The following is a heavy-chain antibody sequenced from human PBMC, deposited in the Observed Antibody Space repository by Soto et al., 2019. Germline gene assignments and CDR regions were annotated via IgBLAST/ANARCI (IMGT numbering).Heavy chain of an antibody. V-gene: IGHV4-4*02. J-gene: IGHJ3*02. Sequence: QVHLQESGPGLVKPSETLSLTCAVSGVSINIPYWWTWVRQPPGKGLEWSGDVYHDGSNNYNPSPKRRITISLDKSKSQFSLSLTSVTAADTAVYFCATSPGWYRVDIWGQGRMVTVSS. CDR2: VYHDGSN. CDR1: GVSINIPYW. CDR3: ATSPGWYRVDI. D-gene: IGHD1-26*01.